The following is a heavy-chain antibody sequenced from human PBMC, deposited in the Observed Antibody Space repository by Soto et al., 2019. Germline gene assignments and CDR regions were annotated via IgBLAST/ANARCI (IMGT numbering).Heavy chain of an antibody. D-gene: IGHD2-21*01. CDR1: GDSISTYY. V-gene: IGHV4-59*01. CDR3: ARTRMIESWIDY. J-gene: IGHJ4*01. CDR2: VYYSGST. Sequence: ASETLSLTCDVSGDSISTYYWSWIRQPPGKGLEWIGYVYYSGSTLYNPSLESRVTMSIDMSKKQVSLKLTSVIAADTAVYYCARTRMIESWIDYWGHGTLVTVSS.